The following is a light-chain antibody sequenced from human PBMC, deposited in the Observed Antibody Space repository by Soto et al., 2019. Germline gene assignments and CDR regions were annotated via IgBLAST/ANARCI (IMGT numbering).Light chain of an antibody. Sequence: QSALTQPPSASGSPGQSVTISCTGTSSDVGGYNYVSWYQQHPGKAPKLVIYEVTKRPSGVPDRFSGSRSGNTASLTVSGLQAEDEDDYYCSSHAGSINVVFGGGTKLTVL. CDR2: EVT. CDR3: SSHAGSINVV. J-gene: IGLJ2*01. CDR1: SSDVGGYNY. V-gene: IGLV2-8*01.